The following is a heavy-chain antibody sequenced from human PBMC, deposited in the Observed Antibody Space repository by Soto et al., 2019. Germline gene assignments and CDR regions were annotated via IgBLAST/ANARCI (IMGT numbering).Heavy chain of an antibody. CDR1: GGSIGSGSYY. D-gene: IGHD3-22*01. CDR3: ARAGYDRDGGGYYYFDY. J-gene: IGHJ4*02. V-gene: IGHV4-31*03. Sequence: QVQLQESGPGLVKPSQTLSLTCTVPGGSIGSGSYYWSWIRQHPGKGLEWIGYINYSGSTFYIPSLKSRVTTSIDTSTNQFSLKLSSVTAADTAVYYCARAGYDRDGGGYYYFDYWGQGTLVTVSS. CDR2: INYSGST.